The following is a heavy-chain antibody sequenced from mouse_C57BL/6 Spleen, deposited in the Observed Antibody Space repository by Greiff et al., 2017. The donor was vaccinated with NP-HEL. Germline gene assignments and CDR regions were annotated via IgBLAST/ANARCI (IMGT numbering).Heavy chain of an antibody. Sequence: DVKLVESGGGLVKPGGSLKLSCAASGFTFSDYGMHWVRQAPEKGLEWVAYISSGSSTIYYADTVKGRFTISRDNAKNTLFLQMTSLRSEDTAMYYCARLVGRDYYAMDYWGQGTSVTVSS. CDR1: GFTFSDYG. J-gene: IGHJ4*01. CDR3: ARLVGRDYYAMDY. D-gene: IGHD1-1*02. V-gene: IGHV5-17*01. CDR2: ISSGSSTI.